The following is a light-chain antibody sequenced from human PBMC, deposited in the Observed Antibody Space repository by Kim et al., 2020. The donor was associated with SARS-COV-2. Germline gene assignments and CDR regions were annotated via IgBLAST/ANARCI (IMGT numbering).Light chain of an antibody. Sequence: ASVGDRVTITCRASQGISNYLAWFQQKPGKAPNSLIYAASSLHSGVPSRFSGSASGTDFTLTITSLQPEDSATYYCQQYTSYPLTFGQGTRLEIK. CDR2: AAS. CDR1: QGISNY. J-gene: IGKJ5*01. V-gene: IGKV1-16*01. CDR3: QQYTSYPLT.